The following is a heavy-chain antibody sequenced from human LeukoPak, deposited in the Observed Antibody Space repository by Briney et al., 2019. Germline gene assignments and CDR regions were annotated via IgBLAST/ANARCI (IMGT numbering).Heavy chain of an antibody. J-gene: IGHJ4*02. CDR2: INPKSGVT. CDR3: ARALIYNSGTPFDS. D-gene: IGHD1-1*01. Sequence: ASVNVSCKASGYTSTGYFMHWVRQAPGQGPEWMGLINPKSGVTRYGQKFQGRVTMTRDTSINTVHMELTSLRSDDSAVYYCARALIYNSGTPFDSWGQGTLVTVSS. CDR1: GYTSTGYF. V-gene: IGHV1-2*02.